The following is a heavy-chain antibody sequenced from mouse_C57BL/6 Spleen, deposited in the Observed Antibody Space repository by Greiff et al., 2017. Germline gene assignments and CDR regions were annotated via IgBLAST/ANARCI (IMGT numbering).Heavy chain of an antibody. CDR2: IHPDSGST. Sequence: QVHLQQPGAELVKPGASVKLSCKASGYTFTSYWMHWVKQRPGQGLEWIGMIHPDSGSTNYNEKCKSKATLAVDKSSSTAYMQHSSLTAEDSAVSYCARAGSGWYFDVWGTGTTVTVSS. J-gene: IGHJ1*03. V-gene: IGHV1-64*01. CDR1: GYTFTSYW. D-gene: IGHD1-1*02. CDR3: ARAGSGWYFDV.